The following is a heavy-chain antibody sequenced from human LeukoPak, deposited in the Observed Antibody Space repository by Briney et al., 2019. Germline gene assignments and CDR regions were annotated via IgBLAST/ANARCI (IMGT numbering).Heavy chain of an antibody. J-gene: IGHJ3*02. CDR1: GFTFSSYE. Sequence: GGSLRLSCAASGFTFSSYEMNWVRQAPGKGLEWVSYISSSGSTIYYADSVKGRFTISRDNAKNSLYLQMNSLSAEDTAVYYCASMVVPAESHAFDIWGQGTMVTVSS. D-gene: IGHD2-2*01. CDR3: ASMVVPAESHAFDI. CDR2: ISSSGSTI. V-gene: IGHV3-48*03.